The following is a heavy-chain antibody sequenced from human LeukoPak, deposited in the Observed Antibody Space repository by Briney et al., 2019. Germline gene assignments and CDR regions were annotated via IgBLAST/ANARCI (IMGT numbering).Heavy chain of an antibody. J-gene: IGHJ6*02. CDR2: MSYGGSNK. CDR1: GFTFSSYG. V-gene: IGHV3-30*18. D-gene: IGHD3-22*01. Sequence: GGSLRLSCAASGFTFSSYGMHWVRQAPGKGLEWVAVMSYGGSNKYYADSVEGRFTISRDNSKNTLYLQMNSLRAEDTAVYYRAKESSTMIVVVADYYGMDVWGQGTTVTVSS. CDR3: AKESSTMIVVVADYYGMDV.